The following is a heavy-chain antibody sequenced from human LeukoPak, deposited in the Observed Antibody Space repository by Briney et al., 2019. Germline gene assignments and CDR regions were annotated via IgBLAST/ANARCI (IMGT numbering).Heavy chain of an antibody. J-gene: IGHJ6*01. V-gene: IGHV3-30*04. Sequence: GRSLRLSCAAPGFTFSSYAMHWVRQAPGKGLEWVAVISYDGSNKYYADSVKGRFTISRDNSKNTLYLQMDSLRAEDTAVYYCARDRRLDYYYYGMDVWGKGATVTVSS. D-gene: IGHD1-1*01. CDR3: ARDRRLDYYYYGMDV. CDR1: GFTFSSYA. CDR2: ISYDGSNK.